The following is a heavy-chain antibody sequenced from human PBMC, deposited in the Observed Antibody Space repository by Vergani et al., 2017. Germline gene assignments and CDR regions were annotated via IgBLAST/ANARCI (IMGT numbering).Heavy chain of an antibody. J-gene: IGHJ4*02. CDR2: ISGSGGST. D-gene: IGHD2-21*01. CDR3: EYSNYAGARRPLRPPNVVIASSY. Sequence: EVQLLESGGGLVQPGGSLRLSCAASGFTFSSYAMSWVRQAPGKGLEWVSAISGSGGSTYYADSVQGRFTISRDNSKNTLYLQMNSLRAEDTAVYYCEYSNYAGARRPLRPPNVVIASSYWGQGTLVTVSS. CDR1: GFTFSSYA. V-gene: IGHV3-23*01.